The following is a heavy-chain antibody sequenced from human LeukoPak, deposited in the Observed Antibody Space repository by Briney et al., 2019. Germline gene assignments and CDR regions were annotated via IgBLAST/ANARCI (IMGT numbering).Heavy chain of an antibody. Sequence: PSETLSLTCTVSDGSVSSGSYYWSWIRQPPGKGLEWIGYIYYSGSTNYNPSLKSRVTISVDTSKNQFSLKLSSVTAADTAVYYCARAGGVQWLGKMGNWFDPWGQGTLVTVSS. J-gene: IGHJ5*02. D-gene: IGHD6-19*01. CDR2: IYYSGST. CDR1: DGSVSSGSYY. V-gene: IGHV4-61*01. CDR3: ARAGGVQWLGKMGNWFDP.